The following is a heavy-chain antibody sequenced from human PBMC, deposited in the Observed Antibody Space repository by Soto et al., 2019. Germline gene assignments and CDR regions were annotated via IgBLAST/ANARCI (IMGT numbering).Heavy chain of an antibody. J-gene: IGHJ6*03. D-gene: IGHD2-15*01. CDR2: IQSGGST. CDR1: GFTVSSHY. Sequence: EVQLLESGGDLVQPGGSLRLSCAASGFTVSSHYMNWVRQAPGKGLEWVSLIQSGGSTFYADSVQGRFTISRDKSKNNLFGQMKRLRVDGTARYYCPRGAVYCRGGSGYGGPMDVGGIGTTVTVSS. CDR3: PRGAVYCRGGSGYGGPMDV. V-gene: IGHV3-66*01.